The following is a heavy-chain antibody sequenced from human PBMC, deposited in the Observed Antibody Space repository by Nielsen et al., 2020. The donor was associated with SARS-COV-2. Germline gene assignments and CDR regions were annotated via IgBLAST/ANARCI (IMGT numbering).Heavy chain of an antibody. V-gene: IGHV4-31*03. CDR1: GFSLTTSGM. D-gene: IGHD3-22*01. Sequence: SGPTLVKPTQTLTLTCTFSGFSLTTSGMCVSWIRQPPGKGLERIGEINHSGSTNYNPSLKSRVTISVDTSKNQFSLKLSSVTAADTAVYYCARAPITMIVVVNAFDIWGQGTMVTVSS. CDR3: ARAPITMIVVVNAFDI. J-gene: IGHJ3*02. CDR2: INHSGST.